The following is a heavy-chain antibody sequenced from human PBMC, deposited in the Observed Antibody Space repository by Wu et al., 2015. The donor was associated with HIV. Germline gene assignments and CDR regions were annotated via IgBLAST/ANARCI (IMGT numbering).Heavy chain of an antibody. CDR3: ARPWRLRNGWPFFDY. J-gene: IGHJ4*02. Sequence: QVQLVQSGAEVKKPGASVRVSCKVSGDTLTELSMHWVRQAPGKGLEWMGSFDPEDGETIYAQRFQGRVTMTEDTSADTAYMVMRSLRSEDTAMYYCARPWRLRNGWPFFDYWGQGTLITVSS. CDR2: FDPEDGET. D-gene: IGHD6-19*01. V-gene: IGHV1-24*01. CDR1: GDTLTELS.